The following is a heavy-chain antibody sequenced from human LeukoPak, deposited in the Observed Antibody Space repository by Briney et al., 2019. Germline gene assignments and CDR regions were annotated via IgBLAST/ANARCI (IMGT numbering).Heavy chain of an antibody. V-gene: IGHV3-53*01. CDR1: GFTVSSNY. CDR2: IYSGGST. Sequence: GSLRLSCAASGFTVSSNYMSWVRQAPGKGLEWVSVIYSGGSTYYADSVKGRFTISRDNSKNTLYLQMNSLRAEDTAVYYCARDSSSGWYGIDYWGQGTLVTVSS. D-gene: IGHD6-19*01. J-gene: IGHJ4*02. CDR3: ARDSSSGWYGIDY.